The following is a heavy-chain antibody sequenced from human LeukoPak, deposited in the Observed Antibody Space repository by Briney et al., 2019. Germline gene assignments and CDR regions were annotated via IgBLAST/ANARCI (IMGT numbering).Heavy chain of an antibody. Sequence: PSETLSLTCAVYGGSFSGYYWGWIRQPPGKGLEWIGEINHSGSTNYNPSLKSRVTISVDTSKNQFSLKLSSVTAADTAVYYCARVVTYYYDSSGYYYIDYWGQGTLVTVSS. CDR2: INHSGST. V-gene: IGHV4-34*01. J-gene: IGHJ4*02. CDR3: ARVVTYYYDSSGYYYIDY. CDR1: GGSFSGYY. D-gene: IGHD3-22*01.